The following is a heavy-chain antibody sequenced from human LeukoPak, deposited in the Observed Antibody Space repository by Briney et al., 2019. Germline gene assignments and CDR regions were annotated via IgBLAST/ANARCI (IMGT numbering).Heavy chain of an antibody. Sequence: PGGSLRLSCAASGFIFSTYAMSWVRQAPREGLEWVSLINSGGSTYYADSVKGRFTISRDNSKNTMYLQMNSLRAEDTAVYYCARSVDYNLDYWGQGTLVTVSS. V-gene: IGHV3-66*01. D-gene: IGHD4-11*01. CDR2: INSGGST. CDR3: ARSVDYNLDY. J-gene: IGHJ4*02. CDR1: GFIFSTYA.